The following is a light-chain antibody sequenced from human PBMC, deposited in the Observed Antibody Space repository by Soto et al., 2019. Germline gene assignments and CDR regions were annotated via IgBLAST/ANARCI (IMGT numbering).Light chain of an antibody. Sequence: DIQMTQSPSSLSASLGDRVTITCRASQNINNYLNWYQQKPGKAPKLLIYGASSLHSGVPSRFSGSGSGTEFTLTISSLQPEDFATYYCQQSYSTPYTFGQGTKLEIK. V-gene: IGKV1-39*01. CDR2: GAS. CDR1: QNINNY. CDR3: QQSYSTPYT. J-gene: IGKJ2*01.